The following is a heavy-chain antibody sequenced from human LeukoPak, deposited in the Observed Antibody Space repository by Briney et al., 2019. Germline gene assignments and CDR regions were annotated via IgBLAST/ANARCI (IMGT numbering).Heavy chain of an antibody. V-gene: IGHV4-4*09. Sequence: SETLSLTCSVSGASIRSSYWSWIRQPPGKGLEWIGYIDTSGNTDYNPSLTSRVTISVDTSKNQVSLNLFSVTAADTAVYYCARHEGVTYSSSALFDCWGQGTLATVSS. CDR3: ARHEGVTYSSSALFDC. J-gene: IGHJ5*01. CDR1: GASIRSSY. CDR2: IDTSGNT. D-gene: IGHD6-6*01.